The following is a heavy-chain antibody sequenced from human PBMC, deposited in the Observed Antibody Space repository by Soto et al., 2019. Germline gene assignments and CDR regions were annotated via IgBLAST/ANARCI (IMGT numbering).Heavy chain of an antibody. CDR2: ISSNGSST. V-gene: IGHV3-64*01. CDR3: ARGPGYYFDY. Sequence: EVQLVESGGGLVQPGGSLRLSCAASGFTFSSYAMHWVRQAPGKGLEYVSAISSNGSSTYYANSVKGRFTISRDNSKNTLYLQMGSLRAEDMAVYYCARGPGYYFDYWGQGTLVTVSS. J-gene: IGHJ4*02. CDR1: GFTFSSYA.